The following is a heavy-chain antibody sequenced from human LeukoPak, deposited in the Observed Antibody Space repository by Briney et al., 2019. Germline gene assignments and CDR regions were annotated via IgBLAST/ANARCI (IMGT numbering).Heavy chain of an antibody. CDR1: GCTFSSYA. Sequence: SVKVSCKASGCTFSSYAISWVRQAPGQGLEWMGRIIPILGIANYAQKFQGRVTITADKSTSTAYMELRSLRSEDTAVYYCASSRDGREGYFGYWGQGTLVTVSS. D-gene: IGHD2-2*01. CDR3: ASSRDGREGYFGY. J-gene: IGHJ4*02. V-gene: IGHV1-69*04. CDR2: IIPILGIA.